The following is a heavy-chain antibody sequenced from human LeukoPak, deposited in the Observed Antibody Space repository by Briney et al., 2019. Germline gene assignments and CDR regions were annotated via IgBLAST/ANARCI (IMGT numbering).Heavy chain of an antibody. CDR2: IKQDGSEK. CDR1: GFTFSSYW. D-gene: IGHD3-10*01. J-gene: IGHJ5*02. V-gene: IGHV3-7*01. CDR3: ARIYLKQASAS. Sequence: GGSLRLSCAASGFTFSSYWMSWVRQAPGKGLEWVTNIKQDGSEKYYVDSVKGRFTISRDNAKNSLYLQMNSLRGEDTAVYFCARIYLKQASASWGQGTLVTVSS.